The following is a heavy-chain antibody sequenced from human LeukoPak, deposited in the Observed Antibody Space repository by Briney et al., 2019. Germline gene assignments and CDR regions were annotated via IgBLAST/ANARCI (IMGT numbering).Heavy chain of an antibody. Sequence: SVKVSCKASGGTFSSYAISWVRQAPGQGLEWMGGIIPIFGTANYAQKFQGRVTITADESTSTAYMELSSLRSEDTAVYYCARCGLGYCSGGSCCRGWFDPWGQGTLVTVSS. J-gene: IGHJ5*02. CDR2: IIPIFGTA. CDR1: GGTFSSYA. D-gene: IGHD2-15*01. V-gene: IGHV1-69*13. CDR3: ARCGLGYCSGGSCCRGWFDP.